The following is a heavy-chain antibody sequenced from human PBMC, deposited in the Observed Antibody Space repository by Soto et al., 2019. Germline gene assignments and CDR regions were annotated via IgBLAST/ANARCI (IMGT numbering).Heavy chain of an antibody. CDR1: GFTFSTYS. CDR3: ARESSSLRSERFDP. J-gene: IGHJ5*02. CDR2: ISRSLSTT. Sequence: GGSLRLSCAATGFTFSTYSMAWLRRAPGRGLEWISYISRSLSTTHYADSVKGRFTISRDNAKNSLYLKMDSVRVEDTAVYYCARESSSLRSERFDPWGQGTLVTVSS. D-gene: IGHD3-3*01. V-gene: IGHV3-48*01.